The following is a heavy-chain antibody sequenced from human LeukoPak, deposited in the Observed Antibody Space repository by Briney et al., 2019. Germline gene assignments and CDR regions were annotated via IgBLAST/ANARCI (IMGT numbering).Heavy chain of an antibody. V-gene: IGHV1-69*01. J-gene: IGHJ5*02. CDR1: GGTFSSYA. D-gene: IGHD5-18*01. CDR3: AEGYSYGYDWFDP. CDR2: IIPIFGTA. Sequence: ASVEVSCKASGGTFSSYAISWVRQAPGQGLEWMGGIIPIFGTANYAQKFQGRVTITADESTSTAYMELSSLRSEDTAVYYCAEGYSYGYDWFDPWGQGTLVTVSS.